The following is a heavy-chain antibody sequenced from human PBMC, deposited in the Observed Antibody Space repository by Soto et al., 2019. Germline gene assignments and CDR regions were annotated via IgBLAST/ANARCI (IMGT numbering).Heavy chain of an antibody. Sequence: EVQLVQSGAEVRKPGESLKISCKGSGYSFTNYWIGWVRQKPGKGLEWMGTIFPGDSDTRYSPSFQGQVTISADRSSSAAYLQWSSLKASDNAMYYCARPKQPDFGRDSYYVLGYWYCDLWGRGTLVTVSS. CDR2: IFPGDSDT. J-gene: IGHJ2*01. CDR1: GYSFTNYW. CDR3: ARPKQPDFGRDSYYVLGYWYCDL. V-gene: IGHV5-51*01. D-gene: IGHD2-21*02.